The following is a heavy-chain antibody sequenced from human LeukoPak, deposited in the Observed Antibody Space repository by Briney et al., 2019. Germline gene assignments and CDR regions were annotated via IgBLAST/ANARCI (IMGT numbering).Heavy chain of an antibody. CDR3: ARGGIVVVPAALDY. V-gene: IGHV4-34*01. D-gene: IGHD2-2*01. CDR2: INHSGST. Sequence: EINHSGSTNYNPSLKSRVTISVDTSKNQFSLKLSSVTAADTAVYYCARGGIVVVPAALDYWGQGTLVTVSS. J-gene: IGHJ4*02.